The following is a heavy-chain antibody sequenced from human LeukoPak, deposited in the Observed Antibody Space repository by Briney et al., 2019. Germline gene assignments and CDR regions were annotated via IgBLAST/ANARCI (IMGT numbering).Heavy chain of an antibody. V-gene: IGHV3-53*01. J-gene: IGHJ4*02. CDR3: ATLKGWYGEGCFDC. Sequence: GVSLRLSCTPCGLTFSPIYKGCARRATGEGLDWLSVIYPEGRTYYTESVKGRFTISRDSSENPLFLQMNSLRAEDTAVYYCATLKGWYGEGCFDCWGQGTLVTVSS. CDR2: IYPEGRT. CDR1: GLTFSPIY. D-gene: IGHD3-10*01.